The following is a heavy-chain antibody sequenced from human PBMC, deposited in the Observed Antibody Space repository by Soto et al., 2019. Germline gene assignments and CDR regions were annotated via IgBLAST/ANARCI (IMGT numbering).Heavy chain of an antibody. CDR2: INAGNGNT. CDR3: ARDFSGVYCGGDCYSHGPDY. V-gene: IGHV1-3*01. D-gene: IGHD2-21*02. Sequence: QVQLVQSGAEVKKPGASVKVSCKASGYTFTSYAMHWVRQAPGQRLECLGWINAGNGNTKYSQKFQGRVTITRDTSASTAYMELSSLISEDTAVYYCARDFSGVYCGGDCYSHGPDYWGQGALVAVSS. J-gene: IGHJ4*02. CDR1: GYTFTSYA.